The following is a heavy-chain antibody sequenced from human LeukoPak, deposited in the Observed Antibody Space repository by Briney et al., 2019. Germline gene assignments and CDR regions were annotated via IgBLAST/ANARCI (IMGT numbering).Heavy chain of an antibody. Sequence: KPGGSLRLSCAASGFTFSSYEMNWVRQAPGKGLEWVSSISSSSSYIYYADSVKGRFTISRDNAKNSLYLQMNSLRAEDTAVYYCARDRDYDFWSGYWPDAFDIWGQGTMVTVSS. J-gene: IGHJ3*02. CDR3: ARDRDYDFWSGYWPDAFDI. D-gene: IGHD3-3*01. V-gene: IGHV3-21*01. CDR1: GFTFSSYE. CDR2: ISSSSSYI.